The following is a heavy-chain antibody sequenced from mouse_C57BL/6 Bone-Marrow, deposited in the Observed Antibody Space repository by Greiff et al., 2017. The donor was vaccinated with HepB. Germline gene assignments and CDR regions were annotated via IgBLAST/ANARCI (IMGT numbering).Heavy chain of an antibody. CDR3: ARRKTNWDYGMDY. Sequence: EVQLQQSGPELVKPGASVKMSCKASGYTFTDYNMHWVKQSPGKSLEWIGYINPNNGGTSYNQKFKGKATLTVNKSSSTAYMELRSLTSEDSAVYYCARRKTNWDYGMDYWGQGTSVTVSS. CDR2: INPNNGGT. J-gene: IGHJ4*01. CDR1: GYTFTDYN. V-gene: IGHV1-22*01. D-gene: IGHD4-1*01.